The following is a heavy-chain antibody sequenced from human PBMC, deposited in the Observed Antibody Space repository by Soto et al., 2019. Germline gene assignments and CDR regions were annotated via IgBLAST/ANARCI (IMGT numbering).Heavy chain of an antibody. CDR1: GGSISSGCYY. V-gene: IGHV4-31*03. CDR3: ARGSAGSSSWFDP. D-gene: IGHD3-10*01. Sequence: SETLSLTGTVSGGSISSGCYYWSWIRQHPGKGLEWIGYIYYSGSTYYNPSLKSRVTISVDTSKNQFSLKLSSVTAADTAVYYCARGSAGSSSWFDPSGQGNLVTLSS. CDR2: IYYSGST. J-gene: IGHJ5*02.